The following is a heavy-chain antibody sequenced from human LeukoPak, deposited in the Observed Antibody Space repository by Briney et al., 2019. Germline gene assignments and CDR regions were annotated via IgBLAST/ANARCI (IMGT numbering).Heavy chain of an antibody. CDR1: GYSITNAYY. D-gene: IGHD4/OR15-4a*01. CDR3: ARHMGLVTMGWFDP. CDR2: IYYSGST. J-gene: IGHJ5*02. V-gene: IGHV4-38-2*02. Sequence: PSETLSLTCTVSGYSITNAYYWGWIRQPPGKGLEWIGSIYYSGSTYYNPSLKSRVTISVDTSKNQFSLKLSSVTAADTAVYYCARHMGLVTMGWFDPWGQGTLVTVSS.